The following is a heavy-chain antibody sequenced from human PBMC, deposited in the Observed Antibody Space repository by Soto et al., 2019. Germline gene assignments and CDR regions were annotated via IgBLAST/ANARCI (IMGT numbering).Heavy chain of an antibody. Sequence: SETLSLTCTVSGGSISSGGYYWSWIRQHPGKGLEWIGYIYYSGSTYYNPSLKGRVTISVDTSKNQFPLKLSSVTAADTAVYYCARTHYYDSSGYYHWGQGTLVTVSS. CDR1: GGSISSGGYY. D-gene: IGHD3-22*01. J-gene: IGHJ5*02. CDR3: ARTHYYDSSGYYH. CDR2: IYYSGST. V-gene: IGHV4-31*03.